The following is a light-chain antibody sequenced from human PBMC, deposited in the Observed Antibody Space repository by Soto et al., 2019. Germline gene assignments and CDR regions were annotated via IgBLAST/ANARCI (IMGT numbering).Light chain of an antibody. Sequence: DIQMTQSPSSLSASVGDRVTITCRASQSIVTYLNWYLQKPGKAPKLLIYAASNLETGVPSRFSGSGSGTDFTFTISSLQPEDFATYYCQHYDNLPFTFGPGTKVDIK. CDR2: AAS. CDR1: QSIVTY. V-gene: IGKV1-33*01. J-gene: IGKJ3*01. CDR3: QHYDNLPFT.